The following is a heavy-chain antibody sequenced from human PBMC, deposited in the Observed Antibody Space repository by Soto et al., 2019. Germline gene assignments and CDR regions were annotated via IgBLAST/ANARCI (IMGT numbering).Heavy chain of an antibody. J-gene: IGHJ5*02. CDR1: GYTFTSYA. V-gene: IGHV1-3*01. Sequence: QVQLVQSGAEVKKPGASVKVSCKASGYTFTSYALDWVRQAPGQRLEWMGGINAGNGDTKYSQNFQGRVTITRDTSATTAYMELSSLRYEETAVYYCAREALRFCTSTSCSTDWFDPWGQGTLVTVSS. CDR3: AREALRFCTSTSCSTDWFDP. CDR2: INAGNGDT. D-gene: IGHD2-2*01.